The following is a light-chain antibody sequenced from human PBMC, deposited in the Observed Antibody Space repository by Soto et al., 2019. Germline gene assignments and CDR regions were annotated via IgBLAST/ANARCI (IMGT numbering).Light chain of an antibody. V-gene: IGKV1-27*01. CDR1: QGISNY. Sequence: DIQMTQSPSSLSASVGDRVTITCRASQGISNYLAWYQMKTGKVPKVLIYAASTLQSGVPSRFSGSGSGTEFTLSISSLQPDDFATYYCQHFYTYSPWTFGQGTKVDI. J-gene: IGKJ1*01. CDR2: AAS. CDR3: QHFYTYSPWT.